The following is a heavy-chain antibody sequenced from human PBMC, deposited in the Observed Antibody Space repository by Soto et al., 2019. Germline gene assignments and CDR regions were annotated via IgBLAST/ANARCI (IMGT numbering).Heavy chain of an antibody. CDR2: IYYSGST. CDR3: AIQVGVDPYYYGMDV. D-gene: IGHD3-3*01. Sequence: SETLSLTCTVSGGSISSGDYYWNWIRQHPGKGLEWIGYIYYSGSTNYNPSLKSRVTISVDTSKNQFSLKLSSVTAADTAVYYCAIQVGVDPYYYGMDVWGQGTTVTVSS. CDR1: GGSISSGDYY. V-gene: IGHV4-61*08. J-gene: IGHJ6*02.